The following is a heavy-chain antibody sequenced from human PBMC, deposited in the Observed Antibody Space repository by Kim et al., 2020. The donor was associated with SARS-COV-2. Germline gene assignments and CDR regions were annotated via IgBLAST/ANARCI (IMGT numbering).Heavy chain of an antibody. J-gene: IGHJ5*02. V-gene: IGHV1-69*06. Sequence: SVKVSCKASGGTFSSYAISWVRQAPGQGLEWMGGIIPIFGTANYAQKFQGRVTITADKSTSTAYMELSSLRSEDTAVYYCASRVGSTSTPNWFDPWGQGTLVTVSS. D-gene: IGHD2-2*01. CDR1: GGTFSSYA. CDR3: ASRVGSTSTPNWFDP. CDR2: IIPIFGTA.